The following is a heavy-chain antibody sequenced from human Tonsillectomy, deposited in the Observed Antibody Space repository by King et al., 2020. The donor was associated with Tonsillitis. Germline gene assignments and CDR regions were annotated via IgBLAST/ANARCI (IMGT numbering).Heavy chain of an antibody. CDR1: GFTFSSYG. V-gene: IGHV3-33*01. CDR3: ARDGTVTTGTPVFDY. CDR2: IWNDGSDQ. Sequence: VQLVESGGGVVQPGRSLRLSCAASGFTFSSYGMHWVRQAPGKGLEWVAVIWNDGSDQYYADSVKGRFTISRDNSKNTLYLQMNSLRAEDTAVYHCARDGTVTTGTPVFDYWGQGTLVTVSS. J-gene: IGHJ4*02. D-gene: IGHD4-17*01.